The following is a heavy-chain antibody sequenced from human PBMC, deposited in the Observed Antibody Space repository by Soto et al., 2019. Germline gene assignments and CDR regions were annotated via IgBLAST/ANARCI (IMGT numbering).Heavy chain of an antibody. CDR1: GGSISSGGYY. CDR2: IYYSGST. Sequence: PSLTCTVSGGSISSGGYYWSWIRQHPGKGLEWIGYIYYSGSTYYNPSLKSRVTISVDTSKNQFSLKLSSVTAADTAVYYCARASGIVVVPAATHNWFDPWGQGTLVTVSS. V-gene: IGHV4-31*03. J-gene: IGHJ5*02. CDR3: ARASGIVVVPAATHNWFDP. D-gene: IGHD2-2*01.